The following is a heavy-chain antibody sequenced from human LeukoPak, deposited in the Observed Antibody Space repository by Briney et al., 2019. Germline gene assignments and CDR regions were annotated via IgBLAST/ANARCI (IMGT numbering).Heavy chain of an antibody. V-gene: IGHV4-61*02. CDR1: GGSISSGSYY. J-gene: IGHJ4*02. CDR3: ARGGAYYYDSSGYYGY. D-gene: IGHD3-22*01. CDR2: IYTSGST. Sequence: SQTLSLTCTVSGGSISSGSYYWSWIRQPAGKGLEWIGRIYTSGSTNYNPSLKGRVTISVDTSKNQFSLKLSSVTAADTAVYCCARGGAYYYDSSGYYGYWGQGTLVTVSS.